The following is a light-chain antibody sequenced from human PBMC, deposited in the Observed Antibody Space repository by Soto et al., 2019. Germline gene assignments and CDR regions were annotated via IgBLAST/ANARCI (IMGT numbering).Light chain of an antibody. CDR2: AAS. CDR1: QGISSY. CDR3: QQYYSYPQT. J-gene: IGKJ1*01. V-gene: IGKV1-8*01. Sequence: AIRMTQSPSSLSASTGDRVTITCRASQGISSYLAWYQQKPGKAPKLLIYAASTLQSGVPSRFSGSGPGTDFTLTISCLQSEDFATYYCQQYYSYPQTFGQGTKVDIK.